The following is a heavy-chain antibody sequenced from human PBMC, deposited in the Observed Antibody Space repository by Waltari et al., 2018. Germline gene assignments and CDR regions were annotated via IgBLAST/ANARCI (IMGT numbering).Heavy chain of an antibody. D-gene: IGHD6-19*01. Sequence: EVELVESGGGLVQPGGSLRLSCAASGFTFVSHWMSWGRQAPGKGLEWVANIKEDGSEKYYVDSVKGRFTLSRDNAKNSLYLQMNSLRAEDTAVYYCARGWLSKSAVFDYWGQGTLVTVSS. J-gene: IGHJ4*02. CDR1: GFTFVSHW. V-gene: IGHV3-7*01. CDR2: IKEDGSEK. CDR3: ARGWLSKSAVFDY.